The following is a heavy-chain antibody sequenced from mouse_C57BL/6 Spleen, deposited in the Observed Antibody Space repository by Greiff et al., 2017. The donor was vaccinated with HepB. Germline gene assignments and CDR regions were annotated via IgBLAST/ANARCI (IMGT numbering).Heavy chain of an antibody. V-gene: IGHV1-50*01. Sequence: QVQLQQPGAELVKPGASVKLSCKASGYTFTSYWMQWVKQRPGQGLEWIGEIDPSDSYTNYNQKFKGKATLTVDTSSSTAYMQLSSLTSEDSAVYYCARWGDWWYFDVWGTGTTVTVSS. J-gene: IGHJ1*03. CDR3: ARWGDWWYFDV. CDR2: IDPSDSYT. CDR1: GYTFTSYW. D-gene: IGHD3-3*01.